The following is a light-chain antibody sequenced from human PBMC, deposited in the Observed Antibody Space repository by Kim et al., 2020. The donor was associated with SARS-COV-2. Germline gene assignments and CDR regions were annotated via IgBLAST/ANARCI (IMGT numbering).Light chain of an antibody. CDR3: QQRSNWPLT. CDR2: DAS. J-gene: IGKJ4*01. CDR1: PSVSSY. Sequence: LAPGERGTLSCTSRPSVSSYLAWYQQKAGQAPRLLIYDASNRATGIPARFSGSGSGTDFTLTMSSLEPEDFAVYYCQQRSNWPLTFGGGTKVDIK. V-gene: IGKV3-11*01.